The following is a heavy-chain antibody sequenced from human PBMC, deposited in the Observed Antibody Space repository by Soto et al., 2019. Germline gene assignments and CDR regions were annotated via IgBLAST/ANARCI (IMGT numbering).Heavy chain of an antibody. Sequence: ESGGGVVQPGRSLRLSCAASGFTFSSYAMHWVRQAPGKGLEWVAVISYDGSNKYYADSVKGRFTISRDNSKNTLYLQMNSLRAEDTAVYYCARVIVVVPAAIDYWGQGTLVTVSS. D-gene: IGHD2-2*02. J-gene: IGHJ4*02. CDR3: ARVIVVVPAAIDY. CDR2: ISYDGSNK. V-gene: IGHV3-30-3*01. CDR1: GFTFSSYA.